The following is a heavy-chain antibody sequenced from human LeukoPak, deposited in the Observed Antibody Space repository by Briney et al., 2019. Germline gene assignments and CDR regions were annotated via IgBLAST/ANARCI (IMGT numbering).Heavy chain of an antibody. CDR2: IKQDGSEK. CDR3: ARDGYSYGYYFDY. CDR1: EFTFSSYW. J-gene: IGHJ4*02. Sequence: GGSLRLSCAASEFTFSSYWMSWVRQAPGKGLEWVANIKQDGSEKYYVDSVKGRFTISRDNAKNSLYLQMNSLRAEDTAVYYCARDGYSYGYYFDYWGQGTLVTVSS. V-gene: IGHV3-7*01. D-gene: IGHD5-18*01.